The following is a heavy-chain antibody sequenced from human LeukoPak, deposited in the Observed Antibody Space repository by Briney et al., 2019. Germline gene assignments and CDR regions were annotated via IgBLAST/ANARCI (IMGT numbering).Heavy chain of an antibody. Sequence: ASVKVSCKASGYTFTGYYMHWVRQAPGQGLEWMGWINPNSGGTNYAQKFQGRVTMTRDTSISTAYMELSRLRSDDTAVYYCARGGWLLSQYYYYYYYMDVWGKGTTVTISS. V-gene: IGHV1-2*02. D-gene: IGHD5-24*01. CDR3: ARGGWLLSQYYYYYYYMDV. CDR1: GYTFTGYY. CDR2: INPNSGGT. J-gene: IGHJ6*03.